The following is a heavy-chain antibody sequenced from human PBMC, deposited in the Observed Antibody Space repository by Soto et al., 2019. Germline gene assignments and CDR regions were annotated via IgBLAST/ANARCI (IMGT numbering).Heavy chain of an antibody. Sequence: GGSLRLSCAASGFTFSSYGMHWVRQAPGKGLEWVAVISYDGSNKYYADSVKGRFTISRDNSKNTLYLQMNSLRAEDTAVYYWAIPPEYTARAPKFGGQGTLVTVAS. V-gene: IGHV3-30*03. J-gene: IGHJ4*02. CDR1: GFTFSSYG. D-gene: IGHD2-2*02. CDR3: AIPPEYTARAPKF. CDR2: ISYDGSNK.